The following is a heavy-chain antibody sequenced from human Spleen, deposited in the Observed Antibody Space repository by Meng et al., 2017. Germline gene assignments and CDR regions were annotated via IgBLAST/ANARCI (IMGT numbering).Heavy chain of an antibody. D-gene: IGHD6-13*01. V-gene: IGHV1-2*06. CDR3: VRDEDISAAGKLFGDY. CDR1: GYNFPDYW. CDR2: IDPKSGDT. J-gene: IGHJ4*02. Sequence: QVRLVQCGSEVKKPGASVKVSCKPSGYNFPDYWLHWVRRAPGQGLEWMGRIDPKSGDTHYAQSFQGRVTMTGDTSISTAYMVLSGLRSDDTAMYYCVRDEDISAAGKLFGDYWGQGTLVTVSS.